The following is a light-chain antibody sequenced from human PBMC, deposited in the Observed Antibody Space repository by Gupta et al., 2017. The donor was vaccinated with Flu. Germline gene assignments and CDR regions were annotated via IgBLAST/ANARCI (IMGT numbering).Light chain of an antibody. J-gene: IGKJ4*02. V-gene: IGKV1-39*01. CDR3: QQGYSTPQT. CDR2: AAS. Sequence: RSSLSASVGDRVTITCRASQSVSNFVNWYQQKPGKAPKLLIYAASTLQGGVPSRFSGSGSGTDFTLTINSLQPEDFATYYCQQGYSTPQTFGRGTTVEIK. CDR1: QSVSNF.